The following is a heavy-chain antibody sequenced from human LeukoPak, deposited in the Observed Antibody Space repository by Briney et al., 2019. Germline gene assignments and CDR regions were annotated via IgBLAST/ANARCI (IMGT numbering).Heavy chain of an antibody. D-gene: IGHD1-26*01. CDR3: ARDKVVGASRFDC. Sequence: GGSLRLSWAASGFTLSNYWMIWVRQAPEKGLEWLANIKQDGSDIFYADSVRGRFTISRDNAKNSVYLQMNSLRVEDSAVYYCARDKVVGASRFDCWGQGTLVTVSS. V-gene: IGHV3-7*01. CDR2: IKQDGSDI. CDR1: GFTLSNYW. J-gene: IGHJ4*02.